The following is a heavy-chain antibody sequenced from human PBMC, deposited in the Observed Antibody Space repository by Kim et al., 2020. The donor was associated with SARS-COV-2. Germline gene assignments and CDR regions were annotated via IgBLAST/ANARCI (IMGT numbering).Heavy chain of an antibody. CDR3: AKDVGGYFSPFY. Sequence: YYADSVKGRFTISRDNSKNTLYLQMNSLRAEDTAVYYCAKDVGGYFSPFYWGQGTLVTVSS. D-gene: IGHD1-26*01. J-gene: IGHJ4*02. V-gene: IGHV3-23*01.